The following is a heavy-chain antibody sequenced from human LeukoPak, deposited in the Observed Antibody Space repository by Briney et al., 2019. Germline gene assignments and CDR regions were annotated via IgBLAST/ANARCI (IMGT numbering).Heavy chain of an antibody. CDR2: ISPYNGNT. V-gene: IGHV1-18*01. J-gene: IGHJ6*03. CDR3: ARPAMPYYAFWSDSYLDV. D-gene: IGHD3-3*01. CDR1: GYTSSTYV. Sequence: ASVKVSCKASGYTSSTYVITWVRQAPGQGLEWLGWISPYNGNTNYTQKLQGRITMTTDTSTSTAYMELRSLRSDDTAVYYCARPAMPYYAFWSDSYLDVWGKGTTVTVSS.